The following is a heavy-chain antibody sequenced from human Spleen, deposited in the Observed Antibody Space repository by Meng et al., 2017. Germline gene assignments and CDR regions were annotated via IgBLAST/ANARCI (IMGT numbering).Heavy chain of an antibody. CDR2: VNPDSGGT. V-gene: IGHV1-2*06. D-gene: IGHD6-13*01. Sequence: ASVKVSCKASGYTFTGYYIHWVRQAPGQGLEWMGRVNPDSGGTNSAQKFQGRVTMTRDTSISTAYMELSGLRSDDTAMYYCARDEDISAAGKLFGDYWGQGTLVTVSS. CDR3: ARDEDISAAGKLFGDY. J-gene: IGHJ4*02. CDR1: GYTFTGYY.